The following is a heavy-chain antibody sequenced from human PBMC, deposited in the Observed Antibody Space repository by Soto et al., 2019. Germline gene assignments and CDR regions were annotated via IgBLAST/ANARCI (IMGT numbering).Heavy chain of an antibody. CDR3: AKEVRGGGDYADY. J-gene: IGHJ4*02. D-gene: IGHD4-17*01. V-gene: IGHV3-30*18. Sequence: QVQLVESGGGVVQPGRSLRLSCAASGFTFSSYGMHWVRQAPGKGLEWVAVISYDGSNKYYADSVKGRFTISRDNSKNTLYLQMNSLRAEDTAVYYCAKEVRGGGDYADYWGQGTLVTVSS. CDR1: GFTFSSYG. CDR2: ISYDGSNK.